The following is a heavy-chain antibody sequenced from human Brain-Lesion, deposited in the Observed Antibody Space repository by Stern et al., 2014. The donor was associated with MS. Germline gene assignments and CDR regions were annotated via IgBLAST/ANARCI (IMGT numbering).Heavy chain of an antibody. J-gene: IGHJ4*02. D-gene: IGHD3-22*01. CDR3: ARGARYSDSSGYYFYFDY. CDR2: IYYTGSA. V-gene: IGHV4-31*03. Sequence: QMQLQASGPGLVKPSQTLPLTCTVSCGSINSGGYYWSWIRQYPGKGLEWIGYIYYTGSAYYDPSLKSRRSMSIDTSKNQFSLNLNSVTAADTAVYYCARGARYSDSSGYYFYFDYWGQGTLVTVSS. CDR1: CGSINSGGYY.